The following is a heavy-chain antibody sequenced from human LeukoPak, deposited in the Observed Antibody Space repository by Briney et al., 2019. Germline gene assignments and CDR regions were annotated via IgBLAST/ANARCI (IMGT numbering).Heavy chain of an antibody. CDR3: ARHPVWHDGSVYYGYYFDY. J-gene: IGHJ4*02. Sequence: SETLSLTCVVYGGSFSGYYWTWIRQPPGKGLEWIGEINHRGTTTYNPSLKSRVTISVDTPKNQFSLKLSSVTASDTAVYYCARHPVWHDGSVYYGYYFDYWGQGTLVTVSS. V-gene: IGHV4-34*01. CDR1: GGSFSGYY. D-gene: IGHD3-22*01. CDR2: INHRGTT.